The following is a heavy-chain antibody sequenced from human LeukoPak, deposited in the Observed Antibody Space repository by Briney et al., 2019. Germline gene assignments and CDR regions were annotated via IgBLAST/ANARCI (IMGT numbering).Heavy chain of an antibody. CDR1: GFTFSIYA. V-gene: IGHV3-23*01. CDR2: ISGSGGST. J-gene: IGHJ3*02. Sequence: PGGSLRLSCAASGFTFSIYAMSWVRQAPGKGLEWVSAISGSGGSTYYADSVKGRLTISRDNSKNTLYLQMNSLRAEDTAVYYCAKAPNSGSYYWGAFDIWGQGTMVTVSS. D-gene: IGHD1-26*01. CDR3: AKAPNSGSYYWGAFDI.